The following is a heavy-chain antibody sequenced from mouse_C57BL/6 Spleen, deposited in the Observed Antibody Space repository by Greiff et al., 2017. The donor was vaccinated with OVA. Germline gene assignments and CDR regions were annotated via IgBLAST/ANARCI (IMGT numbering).Heavy chain of an antibody. V-gene: IGHV1-53*01. CDR2: INPSNGGT. Sequence: QVQLKQPGTELVKPGASVKLSCKASGYTFTSYWMHWVKQRPGQGLEWIGNINPSNGGTNYNEKFKSKATLTVDKSSSTAYMQLSSLTSEDSAVYYCARSPLLQEFYWYFDVWGTGTTVTVSS. J-gene: IGHJ1*03. CDR3: ARSPLLQEFYWYFDV. D-gene: IGHD2-14*01. CDR1: GYTFTSYW.